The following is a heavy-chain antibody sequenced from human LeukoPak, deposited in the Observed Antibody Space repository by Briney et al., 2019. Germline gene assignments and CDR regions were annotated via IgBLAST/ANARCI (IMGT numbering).Heavy chain of an antibody. CDR3: ATQVCRGNSCYSSLDF. D-gene: IGHD2-15*01. CDR2: FDPDAGQT. V-gene: IGHV1-24*01. J-gene: IGHJ4*02. Sequence: ASVKVSCKVSGYTFTELAMHWVRQAPGKGLEWLGGFDPDAGQTIYGQKFQGRLTMTEDTSTDTAFMDLSGLRSEDTAVYYCATQVCRGNSCYSSLDFWGQGTLVTVSS. CDR1: GYTFTELA.